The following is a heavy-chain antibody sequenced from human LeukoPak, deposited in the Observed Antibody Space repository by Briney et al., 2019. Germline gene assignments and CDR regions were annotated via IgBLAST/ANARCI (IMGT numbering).Heavy chain of an antibody. D-gene: IGHD2-2*01. Sequence: GESLKISCKGSGYRFTSYWIGWVRQMPGKGLEWMGIIYPDDSDTRYSPSFRGQVTISADKSISTAYLQWSSLKASDTAMYYCAIGGDSTTSCYRCFSFWGQGTLVTVSS. CDR2: IYPDDSDT. V-gene: IGHV5-51*01. CDR1: GYRFTSYW. CDR3: AIGGDSTTSCYRCFSF. J-gene: IGHJ4*02.